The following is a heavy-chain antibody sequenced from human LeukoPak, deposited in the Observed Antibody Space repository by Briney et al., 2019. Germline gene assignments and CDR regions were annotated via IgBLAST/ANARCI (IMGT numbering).Heavy chain of an antibody. CDR3: ASGRDGYNEEPAGLYWYFDL. V-gene: IGHV1-69*05. Sequence: GASVKVSCKASGGTFSSYAISWVRQAPGQGLEWMGRIIPIFGTANYAQKFQGRVTITTDESTSTAYMELSSLRSEDTAVYYCASGRDGYNEEPAGLYWYFDLWGRGTLVTVSS. J-gene: IGHJ2*01. CDR1: GGTFSSYA. CDR2: IIPIFGTA. D-gene: IGHD5-24*01.